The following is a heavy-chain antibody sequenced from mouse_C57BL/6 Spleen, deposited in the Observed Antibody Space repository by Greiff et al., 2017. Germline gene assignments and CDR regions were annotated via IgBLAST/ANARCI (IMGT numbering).Heavy chain of an antibody. CDR2: IHPSDSDT. V-gene: IGHV1-74*01. Sequence: VQLQQPGAELVKPGASVKVSCKASGYTFTSYWMHWVKQRPGQGLEWIGRIHPSDSDTNYNQKFKGKDTLTVDKSSSTAYMQLSSLTSEDSAVYYCSIHYYGNAMDYWGQGTSVTVSS. D-gene: IGHD1-1*01. J-gene: IGHJ4*01. CDR1: GYTFTSYW. CDR3: SIHYYGNAMDY.